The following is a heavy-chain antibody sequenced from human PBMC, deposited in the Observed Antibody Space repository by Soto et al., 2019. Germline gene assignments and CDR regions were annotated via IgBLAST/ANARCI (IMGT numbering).Heavy chain of an antibody. J-gene: IGHJ6*02. CDR1: GFTFSDYY. Sequence: QVQLVESGGGSVTPGGSLRLSCAASGFTFSDYYMSWIRQAPGKGLEWVAYISSYGRTIYYADSVKGRFTISRDNAKNSLYLQMSSLRADDTAVYYCAREWMQSLRNMDVWGQGTTVTVS. CDR2: ISSYGRTI. V-gene: IGHV3-11*01. D-gene: IGHD5-18*01. CDR3: AREWMQSLRNMDV.